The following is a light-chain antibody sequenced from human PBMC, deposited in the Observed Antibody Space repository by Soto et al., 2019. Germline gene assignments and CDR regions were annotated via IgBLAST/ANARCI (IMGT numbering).Light chain of an antibody. Sequence: QSALTQPASVSGSPGQSVTISCTGTSSDVGGYNYVSWYQQHPGKAPKLMIYEVSKRPSGVPDRFSGSKSGNTASLTVSGLQAEDEADYYCSSCTGSNNFVFGTGTKVTV. CDR3: SSCTGSNNFV. V-gene: IGLV2-8*01. CDR2: EVS. J-gene: IGLJ1*01. CDR1: SSDVGGYNY.